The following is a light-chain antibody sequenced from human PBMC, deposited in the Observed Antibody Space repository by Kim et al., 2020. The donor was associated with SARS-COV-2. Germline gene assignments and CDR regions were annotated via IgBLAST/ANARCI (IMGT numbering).Light chain of an antibody. V-gene: IGKV1-27*01. Sequence: GARVTVTCRASQDISNYLAWYQQKPGEVPKLLIYAASTLQSGVPSRFSGTGSGTDFTLTISSLQPEDVATYYCQKYYSDPSFGQGTKVDIK. CDR3: QKYYSDPS. CDR2: AAS. J-gene: IGKJ1*01. CDR1: QDISNY.